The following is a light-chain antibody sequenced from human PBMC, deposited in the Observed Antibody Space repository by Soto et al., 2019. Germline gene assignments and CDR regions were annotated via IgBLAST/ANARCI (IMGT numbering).Light chain of an antibody. CDR3: CSYAGSYSYV. J-gene: IGLJ1*01. CDR2: DVT. V-gene: IGLV2-11*01. Sequence: SALPQPRSLCGSPGQTVGISCTGTSSDVGGYNYVSWYQQHPGKAPKLIIYDVTKRPSGVPDRFSGSSSGNTASLTISGLQAEDEADYFCCSYAGSYSYVFGTGTKVTVL. CDR1: SSDVGGYNY.